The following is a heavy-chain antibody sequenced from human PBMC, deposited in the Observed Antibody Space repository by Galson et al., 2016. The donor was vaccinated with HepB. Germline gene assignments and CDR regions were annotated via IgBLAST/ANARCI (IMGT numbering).Heavy chain of an antibody. Sequence: SLRLSCAASGFTISSYGMHWVRQAPGKGLEWVAVISYDGSNKFYADSVKGRFTISRDNAKNMVYLQMNSLRAEDTAVYYCAEDTNNGMGYYDSSGPKDYWGPGTLVTVSS. CDR1: GFTISSYG. CDR3: AEDTNNGMGYYDSSGPKDY. J-gene: IGHJ4*02. V-gene: IGHV3-30*18. D-gene: IGHD3-22*01. CDR2: ISYDGSNK.